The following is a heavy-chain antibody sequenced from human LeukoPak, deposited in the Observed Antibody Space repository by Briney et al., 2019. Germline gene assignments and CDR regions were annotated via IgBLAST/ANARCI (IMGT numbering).Heavy chain of an antibody. CDR1: GVSISSSNSY. Sequence: PAETLSLTCTVSGVSISSSNSYWGWIRQPPGKGLEWIGSIYYSGNTYYHPSLKSRVTISVDTSKNQFSLKLSSVTAADTAVYYCARTTTVRGTYYMDVWGKGTTVTISS. J-gene: IGHJ6*03. V-gene: IGHV4-39*07. CDR3: ARTTTVRGTYYMDV. CDR2: IYYSGNT. D-gene: IGHD3-10*01.